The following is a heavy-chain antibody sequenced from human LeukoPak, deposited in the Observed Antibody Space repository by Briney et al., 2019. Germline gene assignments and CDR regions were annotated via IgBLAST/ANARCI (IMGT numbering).Heavy chain of an antibody. CDR1: GGSISSSYW. CDR3: AKDNDDDDDWNDP. Sequence: PSETLSLTCAVSGGSISSSYWWSWVRQPPGKGLEWIGEIYHSGSTKYNPSLKSRLTISIDKSKNQFSLKLSSVTAADTAVYYSAKDNDDDDDWNDPWGQGTLFTVSS. CDR2: IYHSGST. V-gene: IGHV4-4*02. D-gene: IGHD1-1*01. J-gene: IGHJ5*02.